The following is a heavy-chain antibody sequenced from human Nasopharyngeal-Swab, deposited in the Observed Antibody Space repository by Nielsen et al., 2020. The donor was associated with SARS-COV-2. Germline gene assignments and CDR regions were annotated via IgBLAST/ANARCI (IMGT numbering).Heavy chain of an antibody. CDR2: INHSGST. J-gene: IGHJ6*02. V-gene: IGHV4-34*01. D-gene: IGHD3-3*01. Sequence: WIRQPPGKGLEGSGEINHSGSTNYNPSLKSRVTISVDTSKNQFSLKLSSVTAADTAVYYCARGHLLDDFWSGYYIYKTYYYYGMDVWGQGTTVTVSS. CDR3: ARGHLLDDFWSGYYIYKTYYYYGMDV.